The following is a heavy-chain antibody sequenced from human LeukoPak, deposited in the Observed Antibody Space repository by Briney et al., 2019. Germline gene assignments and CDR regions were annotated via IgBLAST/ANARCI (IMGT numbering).Heavy chain of an antibody. CDR1: GFTFSSYG. CDR3: ARDHYYDSSGYYLYY. D-gene: IGHD3-22*01. CDR2: INSDGSST. Sequence: GGSLRLSCAASGFTFSSYGMHWVRQAPGKGLVWVSRINSDGSSTSYADSVKGRFTISRDNAKNTLYLQMNSLRAEDTAVYYCARDHYYDSSGYYLYYWGQGTLVTVSS. J-gene: IGHJ4*02. V-gene: IGHV3-74*01.